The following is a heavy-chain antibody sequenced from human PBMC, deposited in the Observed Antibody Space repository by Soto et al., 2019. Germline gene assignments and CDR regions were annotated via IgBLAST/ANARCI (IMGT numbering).Heavy chain of an antibody. CDR1: GFTFSDYY. CDR2: IHSHSRST. Sequence: QVQLVESGGALVKPGGSLRLACVGSGFTFSDYYMSWIRQAPGKGLEWISNIHSHSRSTEYADSVQGRFTVSRDNAKNTLYLQLDSLKDDDTAVYYCTRDSLPAWHVYWGHGTQVTVAS. V-gene: IGHV3-11*06. J-gene: IGHJ4*01. CDR3: TRDSLPAWHVY. D-gene: IGHD2-21*02.